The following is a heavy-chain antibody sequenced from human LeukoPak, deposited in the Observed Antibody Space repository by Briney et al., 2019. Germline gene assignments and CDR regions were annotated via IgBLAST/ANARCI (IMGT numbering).Heavy chain of an antibody. Sequence: GSLRLSCVASGFTFSSYAMNWVRQPPGKGLEWIGEIHHSGSTDYNPSLKSRVTISVDTSKNQFSLKLNSVTAADTAVYYCARGEPAGNWFDPWGQGTLVTVSS. D-gene: IGHD6-19*01. CDR2: IHHSGST. CDR3: ARGEPAGNWFDP. CDR1: GFTFSSYA. V-gene: IGHV4-34*01. J-gene: IGHJ5*02.